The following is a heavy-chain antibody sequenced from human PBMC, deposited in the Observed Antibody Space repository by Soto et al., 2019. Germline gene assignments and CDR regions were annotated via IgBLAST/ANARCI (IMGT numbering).Heavy chain of an antibody. CDR3: ARQTYYYGMDV. CDR1: GFTFSSYW. Sequence: GGSLRLSCAASGFTFSSYWMHWVRQAPGKGLVWVSRINSDGSSTSYADSVKGRFTISRDNAKNTLYLQMNSLRAGDTAVYYCARQTYYYGMDVWGQGTTVTVSS. CDR2: INSDGSST. J-gene: IGHJ6*02. V-gene: IGHV3-74*01.